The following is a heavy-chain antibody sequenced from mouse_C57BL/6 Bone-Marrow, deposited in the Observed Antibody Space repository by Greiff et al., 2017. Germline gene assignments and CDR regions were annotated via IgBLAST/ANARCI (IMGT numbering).Heavy chain of an antibody. CDR1: GYTFTDYN. Sequence: DVKLQESGPELVKPGASVKIPCKASGYTFTDYNMDWVKQSHGKSLEWIGDINPNNGGTIYNQKFKGKATLTVDKSSSTAYMELRSLTSEDTAVYYCARRGDYYGSSYWYFDVWGTGTTVTVSS. D-gene: IGHD1-1*01. CDR3: ARRGDYYGSSYWYFDV. J-gene: IGHJ1*03. V-gene: IGHV1-18*01. CDR2: INPNNGGT.